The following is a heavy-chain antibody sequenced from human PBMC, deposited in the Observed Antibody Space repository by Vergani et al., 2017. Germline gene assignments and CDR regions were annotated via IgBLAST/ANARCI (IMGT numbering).Heavy chain of an antibody. D-gene: IGHD5-18*01. Sequence: QFQLVQSGAEVRTPGASVKVSCKASGYTYTSYGISWVRQAPGQGLEWMGWISAYNGDTNYAQKLQGRVTMTTYTSTTTAYMELRSLRSDDTAVYYCARDGGRGYNYGFDYWGQATLVTGSP. CDR1: GYTYTSYG. CDR3: ARDGGRGYNYGFDY. CDR2: ISAYNGDT. J-gene: IGHJ4*02. V-gene: IGHV1-18*04.